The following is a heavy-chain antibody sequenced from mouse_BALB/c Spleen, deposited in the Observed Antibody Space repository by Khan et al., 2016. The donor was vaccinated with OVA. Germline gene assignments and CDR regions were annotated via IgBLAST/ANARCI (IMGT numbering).Heavy chain of an antibody. CDR2: IWSDGST. J-gene: IGHJ4*01. V-gene: IGHV2-6-1*01. Sequence: QVQLQQSGPGLVAPSQSLSITCTISGFSLTNYGIHWVRQPPGKGLEWLVVIWSDGSTTYNSALKSRLTISKDNSKSQVFSKMNSLQTDDTAMYFCARQPYYHYNIMDYWGQGTSVTVSS. CDR3: ARQPYYHYNIMDY. CDR1: GFSLTNYG. D-gene: IGHD2-10*01.